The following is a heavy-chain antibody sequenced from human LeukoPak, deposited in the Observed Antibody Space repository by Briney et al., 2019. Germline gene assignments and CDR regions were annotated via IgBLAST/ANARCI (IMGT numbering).Heavy chain of an antibody. J-gene: IGHJ5*02. CDR1: GYTFTGYY. CDR2: INPNSGGT. V-gene: IGHV1-2*02. Sequence: ASVKVSCKASGYTFTGYYMHWVRQAPGQGLEWMGWINPNSGGTNYAQKFQGRVTMTRDTSISTAYMELSRLRSDDTAVYYCAFIAAAHNWFDPWGQGTLVTVSS. CDR3: AFIAAAHNWFDP. D-gene: IGHD6-13*01.